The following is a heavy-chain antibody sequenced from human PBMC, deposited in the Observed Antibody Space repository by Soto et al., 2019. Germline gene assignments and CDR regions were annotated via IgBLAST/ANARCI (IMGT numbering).Heavy chain of an antibody. V-gene: IGHV1-8*01. CDR1: GYTFTSYD. CDR2: MNPNSGNT. Sequence: GASVKVSCKASGYTFTSYDINWVRQATGQGLEWMGWMNPNSGNTGYAQKFQGRVTMTRNTSISTAYMELSSLRSEDTAVYYCAREVAPVAGTFNYWGPGTLVTVSS. D-gene: IGHD6-19*01. J-gene: IGHJ4*02. CDR3: AREVAPVAGTFNY.